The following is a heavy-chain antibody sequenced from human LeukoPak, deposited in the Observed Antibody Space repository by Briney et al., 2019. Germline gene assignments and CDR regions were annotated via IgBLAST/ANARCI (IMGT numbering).Heavy chain of an antibody. D-gene: IGHD6-6*01. V-gene: IGHV5-51*01. J-gene: IGHJ3*02. CDR1: GYSFTSYW. CDR3: ARRSSSSFAFDI. CDR2: IYPGDSDT. Sequence: GASLQISCKGSGYSFTSYWIGWVRQLPGKGLEWMGIIYPGDSDTRYSPSFQGQVTISADKSISTAYLQWSSLKASDTAMYYCARRSSSSFAFDIWGQGTMVTVSS.